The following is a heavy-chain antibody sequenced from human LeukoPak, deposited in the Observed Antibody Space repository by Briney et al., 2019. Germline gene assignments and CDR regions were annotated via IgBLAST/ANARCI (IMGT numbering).Heavy chain of an antibody. CDR3: AKGLLAGEHYYHGMDV. CDR1: GVTFSILG. J-gene: IGHJ6*02. Sequence: GGSQRLSCAAYGVTFSILGMHWVRQAPGKGREWVAFVSYDGTKKDYADSVKRRFTISRDNSKNPLFLQMNSLRRDDTALYYCAKGLLAGEHYYHGMDVWGQGTTVTVSS. D-gene: IGHD3-22*01. V-gene: IGHV3-30*18. CDR2: VSYDGTKK.